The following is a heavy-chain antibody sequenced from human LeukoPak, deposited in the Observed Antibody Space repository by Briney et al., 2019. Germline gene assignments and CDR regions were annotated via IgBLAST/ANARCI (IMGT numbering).Heavy chain of an antibody. D-gene: IGHD6-19*01. J-gene: IGHJ4*02. Sequence: SETLSLTCTVSGGSISSGGYYWGWIRQPPGKGLEWIGSIYYSGTTYYNPSLKSRVTISEDTSKNQFSLKLSSVTAADTAVYYCARQVYSSGLYYFDYWGQGTLVTVSS. V-gene: IGHV4-39*01. CDR3: ARQVYSSGLYYFDY. CDR2: IYYSGTT. CDR1: GGSISSGGYY.